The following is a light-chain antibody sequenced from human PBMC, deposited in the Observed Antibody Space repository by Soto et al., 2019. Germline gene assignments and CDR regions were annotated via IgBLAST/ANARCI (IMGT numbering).Light chain of an antibody. J-gene: IGKJ1*01. V-gene: IGKV1-39*01. CDR3: QQSYSTPWT. CDR2: AAS. CDR1: QSISSY. Sequence: DIPMTQSPSSLSASVGDRVTITCRASQSISSYLNWYQQKPGKAPKLLIYAASSLQSGVPSRFSGRGSGTDFILTISSLQPEDFATYYCQQSYSTPWTFGQGTKVEIK.